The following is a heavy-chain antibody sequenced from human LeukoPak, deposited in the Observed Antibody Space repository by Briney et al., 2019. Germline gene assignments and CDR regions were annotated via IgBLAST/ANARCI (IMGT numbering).Heavy chain of an antibody. CDR1: GYTFTGYY. D-gene: IGHD4-23*01. CDR2: INPNSGGT. CDR3: ARDFGRTVVTPGYFDY. J-gene: IGHJ4*02. Sequence: KPGASLKISCKASGYTFTGYYMHWVRQAPGQGLEWMGWINPNSGGTNYAQKFQGRVTMTRDTSISTAYMELSRLRSDDTAVYYCARDFGRTVVTPGYFDYWGQGTLVTVSS. V-gene: IGHV1-2*02.